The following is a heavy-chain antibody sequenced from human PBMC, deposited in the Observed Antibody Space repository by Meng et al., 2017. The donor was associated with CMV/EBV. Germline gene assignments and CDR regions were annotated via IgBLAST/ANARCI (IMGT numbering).Heavy chain of an antibody. J-gene: IGHJ4*02. V-gene: IGHV4-59*01. CDR1: GGSISSYY. Sequence: GSLRLSCTVSGGSISSYYWSWIRQPPGKGLEWIGYIYYSGSTNYNPSLKSRVTISVDTSKNQFSLKLSSVTAADTAVYYCARGLLRSAFDYWGQGTLVTVSS. D-gene: IGHD4-17*01. CDR3: ARGLLRSAFDY. CDR2: IYYSGST.